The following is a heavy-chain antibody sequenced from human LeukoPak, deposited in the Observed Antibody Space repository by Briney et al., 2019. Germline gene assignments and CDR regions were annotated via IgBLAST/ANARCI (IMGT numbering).Heavy chain of an antibody. CDR1: GGSFSGYY. J-gene: IGHJ4*02. CDR3: ARGQVVANDY. D-gene: IGHD5-12*01. V-gene: IGHV4-34*01. CDR2: INHSGST. Sequence: NPSETLSLTCAVDGGSFSGYYWSWIRQPPGKGLEWIGEINHSGSTNYNPSLKSRVTISVDTSKNQSSLKLSSVTAADTAVYYCARGQVVANDYWGQGTLVTVSS.